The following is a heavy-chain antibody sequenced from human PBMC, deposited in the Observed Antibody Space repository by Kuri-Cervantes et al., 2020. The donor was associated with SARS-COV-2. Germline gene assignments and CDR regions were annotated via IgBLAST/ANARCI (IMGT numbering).Heavy chain of an antibody. CDR1: GGSFSNYN. D-gene: IGHD3-10*01. J-gene: IGHJ6*03. V-gene: IGHV4-34*01. CDR3: ARARSSIGVVRGAMYYSWHMDV. CDR2: INHSGST. Sequence: SETLSLTCAVYGGSFSNYNWNWIRQSPGKGLEWIAEINHSGSTSYNPSLKSRFTISVDTSKNQFSLKVRSVAAADTAVYYCARARSSIGVVRGAMYYSWHMDVWSKGTTVTVSS.